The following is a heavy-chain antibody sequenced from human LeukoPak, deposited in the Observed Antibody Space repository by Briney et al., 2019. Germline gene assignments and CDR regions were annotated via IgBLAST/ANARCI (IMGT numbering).Heavy chain of an antibody. V-gene: IGHV4-39*01. CDR2: IYYSGST. D-gene: IGHD4-17*01. CDR1: GDSISTSSYY. J-gene: IGHJ4*02. CDR3: ARQSYGDYFDY. Sequence: KPSETLSLTCTVSGDSISTSSYYWGWIRQPPGKGLEWIGSIYYSGSTYYNPSLKSRVTISVDTSKNQFSLKLSSVTAADTAVYYCARQSYGDYFDYWGQGTLVTVSS.